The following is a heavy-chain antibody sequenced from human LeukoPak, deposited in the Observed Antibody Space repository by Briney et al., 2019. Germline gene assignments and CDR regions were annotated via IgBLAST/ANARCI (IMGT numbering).Heavy chain of an antibody. Sequence: GGSLRLSCAASGFTFDDYAMHRVRQAPGKGLEWVSLIGGDGGTTYYADSVKGRFTISRDNSKNSLYLQMNSLRTEDTALYYCVKEPHYYDSSGYYWGQGTLVTVSS. J-gene: IGHJ4*02. D-gene: IGHD3-22*01. CDR2: IGGDGGTT. CDR3: VKEPHYYDSSGYY. CDR1: GFTFDDYA. V-gene: IGHV3-43*02.